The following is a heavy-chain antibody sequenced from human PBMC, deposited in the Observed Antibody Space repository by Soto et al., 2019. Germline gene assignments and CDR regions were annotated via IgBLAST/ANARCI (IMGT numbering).Heavy chain of an antibody. J-gene: IGHJ6*02. Sequence: GGSLSLSCAASGFTFSSYALSWVRQAPGKGLQCVSTVSGNGLSTYYADSVKGRFTISRDNSRNTLYLQMNSLRAEDTAVYYCAKVQGSGSGLYYFYYYGMDVWGQGTTVTVSS. V-gene: IGHV3-23*01. CDR2: VSGNGLST. CDR1: GFTFSSYA. CDR3: AKVQGSGSGLYYFYYYGMDV. D-gene: IGHD3-10*01.